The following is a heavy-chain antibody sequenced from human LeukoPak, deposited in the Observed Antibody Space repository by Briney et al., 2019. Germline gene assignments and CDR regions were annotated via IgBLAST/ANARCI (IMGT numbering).Heavy chain of an antibody. CDR1: GGTFSSYA. V-gene: IGHV1-69*13. Sequence: ASVKVSCKASGGTFSSYASSWVRQAPGQGLEWMGGIIPIFGTANYAQKFQGRVTITADESTSTAYMELSSLRSEDTAVYYCARSTYYYDSSGYYYFDYWGQGTLVTVSS. D-gene: IGHD3-22*01. CDR3: ARSTYYYDSSGYYYFDY. CDR2: IIPIFGTA. J-gene: IGHJ4*02.